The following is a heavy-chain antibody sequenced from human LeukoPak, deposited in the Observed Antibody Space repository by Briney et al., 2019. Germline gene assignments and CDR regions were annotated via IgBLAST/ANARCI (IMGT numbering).Heavy chain of an antibody. J-gene: IGHJ4*02. V-gene: IGHV3-74*01. CDR1: GFTFRNYW. Sequence: PGESLRLSCAASGFTFRNYWMHWVRQAPGKGLVWVSRVKGDGSFTDYADSVKGRFTISRDNAKNTLYLQMYSLRAEDTAAYYCVRDGDDYNFDYWGQGSLVTVSS. CDR3: VRDGDDYNFDY. D-gene: IGHD5-24*01. CDR2: VKGDGSFT.